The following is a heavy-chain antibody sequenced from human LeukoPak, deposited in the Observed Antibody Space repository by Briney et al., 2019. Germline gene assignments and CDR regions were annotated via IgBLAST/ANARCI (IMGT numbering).Heavy chain of an antibody. CDR2: IIPIFGTA. V-gene: IGHV1-69*06. CDR1: GGTFSGYA. J-gene: IGHJ3*02. Sequence: SVKVSCKASGGTFSGYAISWVRQAPGQGLEWMGGIIPIFGTANYAQEFQGRVTITADKSTSTAYMELSSLRSEDTAVYYCASMGHRGSFDIWGQGTMVTVSS. D-gene: IGHD2-15*01. CDR3: ASMGHRGSFDI.